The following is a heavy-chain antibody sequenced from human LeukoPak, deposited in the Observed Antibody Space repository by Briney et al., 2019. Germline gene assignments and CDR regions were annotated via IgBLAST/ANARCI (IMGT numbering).Heavy chain of an antibody. V-gene: IGHV3-53*01. CDR2: VYSGGST. CDR3: ARDTVDDSLDI. Sequence: PGGSLRLSCAASGFTVTRTSMTWVRQAPEKGLEWVSIVYSGGSTYHADSLKGRFTFSRDDSKNTVYLQMNNLRAEDTAMYYCARDTVDDSLDIWGQGTMVTVSS. J-gene: IGHJ3*02. CDR1: GFTVTRTS. D-gene: IGHD4-11*01.